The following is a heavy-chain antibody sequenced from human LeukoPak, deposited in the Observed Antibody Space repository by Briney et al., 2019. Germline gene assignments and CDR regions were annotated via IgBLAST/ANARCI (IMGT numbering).Heavy chain of an antibody. CDR3: ASLGGGYGMDV. CDR1: GYTFTYRY. D-gene: IGHD3-16*01. Sequence: GASVKVSCKASGYTFTYRYLHWVRQAPGQALEWMGWITPFNGNTNYAQKFQDRVTITRDRSMSTAYMELSSLRSEDTAMYYCASLGGGYGMDVWGQGTTVTVSS. CDR2: ITPFNGNT. V-gene: IGHV1-45*02. J-gene: IGHJ6*02.